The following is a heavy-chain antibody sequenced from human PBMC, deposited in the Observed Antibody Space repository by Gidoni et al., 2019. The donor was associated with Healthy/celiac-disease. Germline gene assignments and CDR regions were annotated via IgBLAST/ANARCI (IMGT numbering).Heavy chain of an antibody. CDR2: IKQDGSEK. V-gene: IGHV3-7*04. CDR1: GSTFSSYW. CDR3: ARDQDEAYCGGDCYWGDY. J-gene: IGHJ4*02. Sequence: EVQLAASGGGLVQPGGSLRPSSAASGSTFSSYWMSWVSQAPGKGLEWVANIKQDGSEKYYVDSVKGRFTISRDNAKNSLYLQMNSLRAEDTAVYYCARDQDEAYCGGDCYWGDYWGQGTLVTVSS. D-gene: IGHD2-21*01.